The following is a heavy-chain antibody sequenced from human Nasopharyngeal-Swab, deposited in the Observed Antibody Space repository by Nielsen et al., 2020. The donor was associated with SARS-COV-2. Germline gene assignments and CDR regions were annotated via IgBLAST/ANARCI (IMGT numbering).Heavy chain of an antibody. J-gene: IGHJ4*02. D-gene: IGHD2-15*01. CDR2: IKQDGSEK. Sequence: GESLKISCAASGFTFSSYWMSWVRQAPGRGLEWVANIKQDGSEKYYVDSVKGRFTISRDNAKNSLYLQMNSLRAEDTAVYYCARRKDNFDYWGQGTLVTVSS. CDR3: ARRKDNFDY. V-gene: IGHV3-7*03. CDR1: GFTFSSYW.